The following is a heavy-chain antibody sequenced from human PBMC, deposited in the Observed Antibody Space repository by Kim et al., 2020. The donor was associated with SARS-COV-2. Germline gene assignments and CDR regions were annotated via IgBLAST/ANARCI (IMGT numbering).Heavy chain of an antibody. CDR2: IYYSGST. J-gene: IGHJ5*02. D-gene: IGHD2-15*01. CDR1: GGSVSSGSYY. V-gene: IGHV4-61*01. CDR3: ARDSRYCSGGSCVFDP. Sequence: SEKLSLTCTVSGGSVSSGSYYWSWIRQPPGKGLEWIGYIYYSGSTNYNPSLKSRVTISVDTSKNQFSLKLSSVTAADTAVYYCARDSRYCSGGSCVFDPWGQGTLVTVSS.